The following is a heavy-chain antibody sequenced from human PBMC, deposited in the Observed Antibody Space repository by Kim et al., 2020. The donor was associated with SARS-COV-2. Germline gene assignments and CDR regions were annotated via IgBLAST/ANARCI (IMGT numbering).Heavy chain of an antibody. CDR1: GFTLSSYA. Sequence: GGSLRLSCAASGFTLSSYAFNWVRQAPGKGLEWVTMTSYDGSKKLYADSVKGRFTISRDNAKNTLYLQMNSLRAEDTATYYCARVSCAGDCYPWPLDYWG. V-gene: IGHV3-30*04. CDR3: ARVSCAGDCYPWPLDY. J-gene: IGHJ4*01. D-gene: IGHD2-21*02. CDR2: TSYDGSKK.